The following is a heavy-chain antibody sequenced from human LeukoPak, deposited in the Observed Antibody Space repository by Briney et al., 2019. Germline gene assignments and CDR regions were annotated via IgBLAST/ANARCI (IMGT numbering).Heavy chain of an antibody. CDR2: ISGSGGST. Sequence: PGGSLRLSCAASGFTFSSYAMSWVRQAPGKGLEWVSAISGSGGSTYYADSVKGRFTISRDNSKNTLYLQMNSLRAEDTAVYYCAKDIDGATVPTGWSWYFDYWGQGTLVTVSS. D-gene: IGHD4-17*01. CDR3: AKDIDGATVPTGWSWYFDY. CDR1: GFTFSSYA. V-gene: IGHV3-23*01. J-gene: IGHJ4*02.